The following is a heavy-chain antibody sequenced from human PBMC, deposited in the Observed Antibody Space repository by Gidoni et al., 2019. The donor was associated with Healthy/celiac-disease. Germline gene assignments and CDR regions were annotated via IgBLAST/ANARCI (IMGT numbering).Heavy chain of an antibody. Sequence: EVQLVESGGGLVQPGGSLRLSCAASGFTFSSYSMNWVRQAPGKGLEWVSYISSSSSTIYYADSVKGRFTISRDNAKNSLYLQMNSLRAEDTAVYYCARDRGGRSSSWYKSYYFDYWGQGTLVTVSS. V-gene: IGHV3-48*01. D-gene: IGHD6-13*01. CDR2: ISSSSSTI. J-gene: IGHJ4*02. CDR1: GFTFSSYS. CDR3: ARDRGGRSSSWYKSYYFDY.